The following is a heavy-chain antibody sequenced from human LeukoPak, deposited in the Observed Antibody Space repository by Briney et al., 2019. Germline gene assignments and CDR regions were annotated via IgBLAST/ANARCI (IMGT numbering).Heavy chain of an antibody. CDR1: EFTVSSNY. J-gene: IGHJ3*02. D-gene: IGHD3-16*01. V-gene: IGHV3-53*01. CDR2: IYSGGNT. CDR3: ARGGPPRDAFDI. Sequence: PGGSLRLSCAASEFTVSSNYMSWVRQAPGKGLVWVSVIYSGGNTYYADSVKGRLTISRDNSKNTLSLQMNSLRADDTAVYYCARGGPPRDAFDIWGQGTMVTVSS.